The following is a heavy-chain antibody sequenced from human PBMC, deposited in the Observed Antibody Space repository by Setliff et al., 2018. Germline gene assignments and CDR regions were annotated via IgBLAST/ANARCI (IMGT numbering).Heavy chain of an antibody. CDR3: TTAHYTGNSRTLDF. CDR2: IKSEIAGGTT. J-gene: IGHJ4*02. Sequence: GGSLRLSCAASGFTFSEEWMSWVRQAPGKGLEWIGRIKSEIAGGTTDYGAPVKGRFTISRDDSKNTLLLQMNNLKTKDTALYYCTTAHYTGNSRTLDFWGPGTLVTVSS. CDR1: GFTFSEEW. V-gene: IGHV3-15*01. D-gene: IGHD1-26*01.